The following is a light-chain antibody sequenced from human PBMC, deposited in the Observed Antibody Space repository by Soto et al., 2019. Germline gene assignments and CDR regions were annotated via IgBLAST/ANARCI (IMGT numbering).Light chain of an antibody. V-gene: IGKV3-11*01. CDR1: QSISTN. CDR2: GAS. Sequence: EIVMTQSPATLSVSPGASATLSCRASQSISTNLAWYQQRPGQAPRLLIHGASTRATGVPARFSASGSGTDFTLTISSLEPEDFAVYYCQHRSNWPLTFGGGTKVDIK. J-gene: IGKJ4*01. CDR3: QHRSNWPLT.